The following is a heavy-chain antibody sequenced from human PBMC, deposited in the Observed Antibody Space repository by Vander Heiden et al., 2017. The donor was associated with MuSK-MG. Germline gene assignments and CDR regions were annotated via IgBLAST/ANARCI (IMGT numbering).Heavy chain of an antibody. D-gene: IGHD3-22*01. CDR2: ISYDGSNK. J-gene: IGHJ4*02. Sequence: QVQLVASGGGVVEPGRSLRLSCAASGLTFSSYAMHWVRHAPGKGLEWVAVISYDGSNKYHADAVKGRFTISRDNSKNTLYLQMKSLRDEDTAVYYFAKDQGDDSSESVYWGQGTLVTVSS. CDR3: AKDQGDDSSESVY. V-gene: IGHV3-30*04. CDR1: GLTFSSYA.